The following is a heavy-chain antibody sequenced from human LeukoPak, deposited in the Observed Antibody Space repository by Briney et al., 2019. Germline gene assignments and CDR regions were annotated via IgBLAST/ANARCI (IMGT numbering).Heavy chain of an antibody. Sequence: SETLSLTCTVSGGSISSSSYYWGWIRQPPGKGLEWIGSIYYSGSTYYNPSLKSRVTISVDTSKNQFSLKLSSVTAADTAVYYCARQWLVRRFDYWGQGTLVTVSS. V-gene: IGHV4-39*01. CDR3: ARQWLVRRFDY. CDR1: GGSISSSSYY. J-gene: IGHJ4*02. CDR2: IYYSGST. D-gene: IGHD6-19*01.